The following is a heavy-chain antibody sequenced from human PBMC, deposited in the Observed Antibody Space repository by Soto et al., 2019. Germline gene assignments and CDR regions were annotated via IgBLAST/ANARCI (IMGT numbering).Heavy chain of an antibody. D-gene: IGHD6-19*01. CDR3: ARWQSSGWYLDI. J-gene: IGHJ4*02. CDR2: INQDGTLK. CDR1: GLTFSNYW. V-gene: IGHV3-7*03. Sequence: EVQLVESGGGLVQPGGSLRLSCAASGLTFSNYWMSCVRQAPGKGLEWVASINQDGTLKYYVDSVKGRFTISRDNAQNSFFLQMISLRAEDTAVYYCARWQSSGWYLDIWGQGTLLSVSS.